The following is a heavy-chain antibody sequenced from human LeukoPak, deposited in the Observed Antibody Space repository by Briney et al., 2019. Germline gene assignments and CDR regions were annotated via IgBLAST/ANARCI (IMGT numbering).Heavy chain of an antibody. D-gene: IGHD2-15*01. CDR1: GYTFTSYG. J-gene: IGHJ4*02. Sequence: ASVKVSCKASGYTFTSYGISWVRQAPGQGLERMGWFSAYNGNTNYAQKLQGRVTMTTDTSTSTAYMELRSLRSDDTAVYYCAREPDDLGYCSGGSCYSDYWGRGTLVTVSS. CDR2: FSAYNGNT. CDR3: AREPDDLGYCSGGSCYSDY. V-gene: IGHV1-18*01.